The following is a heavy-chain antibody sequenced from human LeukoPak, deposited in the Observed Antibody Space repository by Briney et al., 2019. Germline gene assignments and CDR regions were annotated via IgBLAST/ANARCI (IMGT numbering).Heavy chain of an antibody. CDR1: GYSINRGYY. CDR2: IYHSGST. D-gene: IGHD2-15*01. J-gene: IGHJ4*02. V-gene: IGHV4-38-2*01. CDR3: ARQCSSRSCFFDY. Sequence: SETLSLTCPVSGYSINRGYYWGWIRQPPGKGLEWIGSIYHSGSTYYNPSLKSRVTLSVDTSKNQFSLKLNSVTAADTAVYYCARQCSSRSCFFDYCGQVTLVTVSS.